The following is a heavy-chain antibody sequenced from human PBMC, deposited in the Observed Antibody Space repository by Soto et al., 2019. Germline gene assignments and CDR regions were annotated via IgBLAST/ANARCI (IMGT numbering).Heavy chain of an antibody. CDR1: GFTFDWFG. Sequence: QVKLVESGGGVVQPGLSLRLSCEGSGFTFDWFGMHWVRQAPGKGLEWVAVISYDGSTKYYADSVEGRFTISRDNSKNTVYLQMNSLRREDTTVYFCAKASPSYLALIDFWGQGTLVTVS. CDR2: ISYDGSTK. CDR3: AKASPSYLALIDF. V-gene: IGHV3-30*18. D-gene: IGHD3-10*01. J-gene: IGHJ4*02.